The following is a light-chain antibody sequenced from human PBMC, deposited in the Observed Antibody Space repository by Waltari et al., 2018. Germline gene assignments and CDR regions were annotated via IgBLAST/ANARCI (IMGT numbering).Light chain of an antibody. J-gene: IGKJ1*01. CDR2: RAS. CDR1: QLITNW. CDR3: QQYDNYWT. Sequence: DIQMTQSPSTLSASVGDRVSIHCRASQLITNWLAWYPQKPGKAPKLLIYRASNLESGVPSRFSGSGSGTEFTLTISSLQPDDFATYYCQQYDNYWTFGQGTKVEIK. V-gene: IGKV1-5*03.